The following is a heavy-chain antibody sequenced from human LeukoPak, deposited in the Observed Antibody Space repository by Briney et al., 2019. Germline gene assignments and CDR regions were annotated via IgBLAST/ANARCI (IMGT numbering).Heavy chain of an antibody. Sequence: SVKVSCKASGGTFSSYAISWVRQAPGQGLEWMGGIIPIFGTANYAQKFQGRVTITTDESTSTAYMELSSLRSEDTAVYYCARGLLEWLYFDYWGQRTLVTVSS. J-gene: IGHJ4*02. CDR2: IIPIFGTA. V-gene: IGHV1-69*05. CDR1: GGTFSSYA. CDR3: ARGLLEWLYFDY. D-gene: IGHD3-3*01.